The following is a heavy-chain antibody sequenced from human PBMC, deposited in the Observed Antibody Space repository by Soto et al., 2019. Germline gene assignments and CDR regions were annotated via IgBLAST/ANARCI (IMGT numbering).Heavy chain of an antibody. CDR2: ISGSGGST. Sequence: GSLRLSCAASGFTFSSYAMSWVRQAPGKGLEWVSAISGSGGSTYYADSVKGRFTISRDNSKNTLYLQMNSLRAEDTAVYYCASKVRPRNCGGDCYAFDIWGQGTMVTVSS. CDR3: ASKVRPRNCGGDCYAFDI. CDR1: GFTFSSYA. J-gene: IGHJ3*02. V-gene: IGHV3-23*01. D-gene: IGHD2-21*02.